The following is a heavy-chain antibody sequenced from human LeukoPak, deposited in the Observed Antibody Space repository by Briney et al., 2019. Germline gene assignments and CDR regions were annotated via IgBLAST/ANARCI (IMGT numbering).Heavy chain of an antibody. CDR1: GDSITSYY. J-gene: IGHJ4*02. D-gene: IGHD1-26*01. Sequence: PSETLSLTCTVSGDSITSYYWSWIRQSAEKGLEWIGRIYTIGTTNYNPSLKGRVTVSVDTSKNQFFLKLRSVTAADTAVYYCARDVGASNFDSWGQGVQVTVSS. V-gene: IGHV4-4*07. CDR2: IYTIGTT. CDR3: ARDVGASNFDS.